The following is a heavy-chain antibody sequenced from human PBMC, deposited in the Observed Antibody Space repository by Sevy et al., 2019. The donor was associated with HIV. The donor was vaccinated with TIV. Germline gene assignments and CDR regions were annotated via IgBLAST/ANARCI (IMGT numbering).Heavy chain of an antibody. CDR1: GFTFSDYG. V-gene: IGHV3-33*01. CDR2: IWSDGSNK. Sequence: GGSLRLSCAASGFTFSDYGMHWVRQAPGKGLEWVAVIWSDGSNKYYGDSVKGRFTIYRDSSKNTLFLQMNSLRVDETAVYYCAREERSGTTTSFDYWGQGALVTVSS. J-gene: IGHJ4*02. D-gene: IGHD1-7*01. CDR3: AREERSGTTTSFDY.